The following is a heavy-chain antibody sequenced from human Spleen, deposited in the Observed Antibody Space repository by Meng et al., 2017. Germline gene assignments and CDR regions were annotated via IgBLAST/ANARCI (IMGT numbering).Heavy chain of an antibody. CDR2: MNPYTGKT. D-gene: IGHD5-12*01. CDR3: ARGLYSGYDYFDY. CDR1: GYTFSSFE. V-gene: IGHV1-8*01. J-gene: IGHJ4*02. Sequence: ASVKVSCKASGYTFSSFEINWVRQAAGQGLEWMGWMNPYTGKTDFAEKFQGAVSMTRDTSIDTAYMELSSLRSEDTAVYYCARGLYSGYDYFDYWGQGTLVTVSS.